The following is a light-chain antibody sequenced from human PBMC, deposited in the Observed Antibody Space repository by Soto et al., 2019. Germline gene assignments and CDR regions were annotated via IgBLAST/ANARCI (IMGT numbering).Light chain of an antibody. CDR1: SSDVGSYSL. Sequence: QSVLTQPASVSGSPGQSITISCTGTSSDVGSYSLVSWYQHHPGKAPKLMIYEGTKRPSGVSNRFSGSKSGNSASLTISGMQDEDGADYFCCSYGSTSTYGSGTRTKVTVL. V-gene: IGLV2-23*01. CDR2: EGT. J-gene: IGLJ1*01. CDR3: CSYGSTSTYG.